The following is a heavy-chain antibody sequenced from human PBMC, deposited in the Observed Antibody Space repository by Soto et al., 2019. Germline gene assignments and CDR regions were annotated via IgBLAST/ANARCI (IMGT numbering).Heavy chain of an antibody. CDR2: IDYSGST. CDR1: GDSISNSDYY. V-gene: IGHV4-30-4*01. CDR3: ARDGPYYYGFDG. Sequence: RSLTCTVSGDSISNSDYYWNWIRQSPGKGLEWIASIDYSGSTYYNPSLKSRVVISADTSKNLFSLKLRSVTAADTALYFCARDGPYYYGFDGWGQGNTVTVSS. J-gene: IGHJ6*02.